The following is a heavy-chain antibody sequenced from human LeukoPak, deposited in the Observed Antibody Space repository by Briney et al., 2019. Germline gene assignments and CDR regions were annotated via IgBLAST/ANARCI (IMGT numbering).Heavy chain of an antibody. CDR2: ITPSSSYR. CDR1: GFTFSEYS. CDR3: ARLRRNSDSSGYHYYYDY. J-gene: IGHJ4*02. V-gene: IGHV3-21*01. Sequence: GGSLRLSCAASGFTFSEYSINWVRQAPGKGVEWGSSITPSSSYRYYADSVKDRFTISRDNAKNALYLQMNSLRADDTSVYYCARLRRNSDSSGYHYYYDYWGQGTLVTVSS. D-gene: IGHD3-22*01.